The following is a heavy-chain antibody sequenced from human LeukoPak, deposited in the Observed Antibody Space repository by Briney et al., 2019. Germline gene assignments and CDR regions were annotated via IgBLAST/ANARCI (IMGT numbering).Heavy chain of an antibody. CDR2: IYYSGST. J-gene: IGHJ6*02. V-gene: IGHV4-59*01. CDR3: AREREQLVPPYYYYYGMDV. D-gene: IGHD6-13*01. Sequence: SETLSLTCTVSGGSISSYYWSWIRQPPGKGLEWIGYIYYSGSTNYNPSLKSRVTISVDTSKNQFSPKLSSVTAADTAVYYCAREREQLVPPYYYYYGMDVWGQGTTVTVSS. CDR1: GGSISSYY.